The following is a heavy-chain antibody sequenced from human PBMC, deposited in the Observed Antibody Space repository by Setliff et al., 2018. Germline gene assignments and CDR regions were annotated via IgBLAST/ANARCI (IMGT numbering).Heavy chain of an antibody. Sequence: ASVKVSCKASGYTFTTYDLHWVRQAPGQRPEWMGWINPGNGNTKYSPKFQDRVTISRATSASTGYMELTSLTSEDTAVYYCARAGVAAADRKGLLEYWGQGTLVTVSS. CDR3: ARAGVAAADRKGLLEY. CDR2: INPGNGNT. J-gene: IGHJ4*02. D-gene: IGHD6-13*01. CDR1: GYTFTTYD. V-gene: IGHV1-3*01.